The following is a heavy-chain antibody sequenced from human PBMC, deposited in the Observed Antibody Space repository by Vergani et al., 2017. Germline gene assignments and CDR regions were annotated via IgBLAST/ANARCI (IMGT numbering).Heavy chain of an antibody. Sequence: QVQLQQWGAGLLKPSETLSLTCAVYGGSFSGYYWSWIRQPPGKGLEWIGEINHSGSTNYNPSLKSRVTISVDTSKNQFSLKLSSVTAADTAVYYCARGLPGXCSGGSCDSPRPIRAKPNWFDPWGQGTLVTVSS. CDR1: GGSFSGYY. D-gene: IGHD2-15*01. V-gene: IGHV4-34*01. CDR2: INHSGST. J-gene: IGHJ5*02. CDR3: ARGLPGXCSGGSCDSPRPIRAKPNWFDP.